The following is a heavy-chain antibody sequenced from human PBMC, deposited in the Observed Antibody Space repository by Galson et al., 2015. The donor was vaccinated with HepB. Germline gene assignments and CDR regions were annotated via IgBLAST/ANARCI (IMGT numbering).Heavy chain of an antibody. J-gene: IGHJ6*02. D-gene: IGHD2-21*01. CDR1: GLTFSSYA. CDR3: AKYRCCGGDESYSYDGLDV. V-gene: IGHV3-23*01. Sequence: SLRLSCAASGLTFSSYALSWVRQAPGKGLEWVSAISGSGYSTYYAGSVKGRFTISRDNSKNTLYLQMNSLRAEDTAVYYCAKYRCCGGDESYSYDGLDVWGQGTTVTVSS. CDR2: ISGSGYST.